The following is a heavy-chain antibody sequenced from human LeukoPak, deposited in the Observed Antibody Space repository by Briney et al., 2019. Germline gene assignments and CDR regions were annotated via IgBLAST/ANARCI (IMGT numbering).Heavy chain of an antibody. CDR2: INNDGSST. J-gene: IGHJ6*02. Sequence: GGSLRLSCAASGFTFSSYWMHWVRQAPGKGLVWVSRINNDGSSTSYADSVKGRFTISRDNAKNTLYLQMNSLRAEDTAVYYCARAGRDCTNGVCYYYYYGMDVWGQGTTVTVSS. V-gene: IGHV3-74*01. CDR1: GFTFSSYW. CDR3: ARAGRDCTNGVCYYYYYGMDV. D-gene: IGHD2-8*01.